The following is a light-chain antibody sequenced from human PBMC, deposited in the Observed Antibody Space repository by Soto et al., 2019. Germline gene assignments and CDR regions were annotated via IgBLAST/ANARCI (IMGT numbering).Light chain of an antibody. Sequence: DIQMTQSPSTLSASVGDRVTITCRASQSISNWLAWYQQKPGKAPKLLTFQASSLESGVPSRFSGSGSGTEFTLTISSLQPDDFAIYYCQQYDSPPLTFGPGTKVDIK. CDR3: QQYDSPPLT. CDR2: QAS. CDR1: QSISNW. J-gene: IGKJ3*01. V-gene: IGKV1-5*03.